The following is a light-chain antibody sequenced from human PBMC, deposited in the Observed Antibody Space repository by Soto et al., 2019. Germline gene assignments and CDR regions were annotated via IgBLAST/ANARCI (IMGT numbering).Light chain of an antibody. CDR2: KAS. Sequence: DIQLTQSPSFLSASVGDRVTITCRASQAISTYFAWYQQKPGEAPKLLIYKASTLKSGVPSRFSGSGSGTEFTLTISSLQPDDFATYYCQHYNSYSEAFGQGTKV. J-gene: IGKJ1*01. CDR3: QHYNSYSEA. V-gene: IGKV1-5*03. CDR1: QAISTY.